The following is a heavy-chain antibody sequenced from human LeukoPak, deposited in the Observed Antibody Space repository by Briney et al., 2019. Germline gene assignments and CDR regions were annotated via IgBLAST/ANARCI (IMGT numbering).Heavy chain of an antibody. V-gene: IGHV1-2*02. Sequence: ASVKVSCKASGYTFTDYYIHWVRQAPGQGLEWMGWINPNSGDTTYAQEFQGRVTMTRDTSISTAYMDLSWLRSDDTAVYYCAREGDTAMAGAFDIWGQGTMVTVSS. CDR1: GYTFTDYY. CDR3: AREGDTAMAGAFDI. D-gene: IGHD5-18*01. CDR2: INPNSGDT. J-gene: IGHJ3*02.